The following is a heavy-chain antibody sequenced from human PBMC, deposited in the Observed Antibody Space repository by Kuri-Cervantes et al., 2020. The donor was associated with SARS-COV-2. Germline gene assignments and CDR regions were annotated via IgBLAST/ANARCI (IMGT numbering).Heavy chain of an antibody. D-gene: IGHD2-2*01. CDR1: GDSFSSYS. V-gene: IGHV1-8*03. J-gene: IGHJ5*02. CDR2: MNPNSGNT. CDR3: ARDSSPCSSTSCYVSWFDP. Sequence: ASVKVSCKASGDSFSSYSFNWVRQAPGQGLEWMGWMNPNSGNTGYAQKFQGRVTITRNTSISTAYMELSSLRSEDTAVYYCARDSSPCSSTSCYVSWFDPWGQGTLVTVSS.